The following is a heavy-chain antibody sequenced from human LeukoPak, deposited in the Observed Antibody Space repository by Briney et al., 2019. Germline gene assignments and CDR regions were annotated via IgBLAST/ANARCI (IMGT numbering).Heavy chain of an antibody. D-gene: IGHD6-19*01. CDR3: AKGRQWLVS. CDR1: GFTFRSHA. J-gene: IGHJ4*02. V-gene: IGHV3-23*01. CDR2: IYENGGTT. Sequence: GGSLRLSCVGSGFTFRSHAMSWVRQAPEKGLEFVSGIYENGGTTYYADSVKGRFSISRDDSKNTLYLQMDSLRGEDTAVYYCAKGRQWLVSWGQGTLVSVSS.